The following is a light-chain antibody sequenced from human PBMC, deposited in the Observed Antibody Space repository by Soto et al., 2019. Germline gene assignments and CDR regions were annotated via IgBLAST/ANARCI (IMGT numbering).Light chain of an antibody. CDR1: TGAVTSAYY. CDR3: LLYYGAAVV. CDR2: STD. J-gene: IGLJ2*01. Sequence: QAVVTQEPSLTVSPGGTVTLTCASSTGAVTSAYYPNWFQQKPGQAPRALIYSTDSKHSWTPARFSGSLLGAKAALTLSGVQPEDEADYYCLLYYGAAVVFGGGTKLTVL. V-gene: IGLV7-43*01.